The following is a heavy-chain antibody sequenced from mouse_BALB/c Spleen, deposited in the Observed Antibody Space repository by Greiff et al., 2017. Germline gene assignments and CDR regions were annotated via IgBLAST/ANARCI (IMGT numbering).Heavy chain of an antibody. CDR3: ARENGNYGGWFAY. D-gene: IGHD2-1*01. CDR1: GFSLTSYG. J-gene: IGHJ3*01. V-gene: IGHV2-9*02. CDR2: IWAGGST. Sequence: VNVVESGPGLVAPSQSLSITCTVSGFSLTSYGVHWVRQPPGKGLEWLGVIWAGGSTNYNSALMSRLSISKDNSKSQVFLKMNSLQTDDTAMYYCARENGNYGGWFAYWGQGTLVTVSA.